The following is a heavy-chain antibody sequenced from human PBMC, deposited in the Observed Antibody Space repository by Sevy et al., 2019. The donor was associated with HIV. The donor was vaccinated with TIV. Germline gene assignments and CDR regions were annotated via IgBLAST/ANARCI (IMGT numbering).Heavy chain of an antibody. CDR3: AREHYDILTGYYNYYGMDV. D-gene: IGHD3-9*01. Sequence: ASVKVSCKASGYTFTGYYMHWVRQAPGQGLEWMGWINPNSGGTNYAQKFQGRVTMTRETSIRTAYMELSRLRSDDTAVYYCAREHYDILTGYYNYYGMDVWGQGTTVTVSS. V-gene: IGHV1-2*02. CDR1: GYTFTGYY. J-gene: IGHJ6*02. CDR2: INPNSGGT.